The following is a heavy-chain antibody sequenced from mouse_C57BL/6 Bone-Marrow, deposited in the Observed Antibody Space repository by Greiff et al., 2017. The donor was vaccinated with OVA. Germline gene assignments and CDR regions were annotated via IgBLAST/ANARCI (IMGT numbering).Heavy chain of an antibody. CDR1: GYTFTSYW. CDR2: IDPSDSYT. D-gene: IGHD2-4*01. Sequence: LQQPGAELVKPGASVKLSCKASGYTFTSYWMQWVKQRPGQGLEWIGEIDPSDSYTNYNQKFKGKATLTVDTSSSTAYMQLSSLTSEDSAVYYCARFDWAYWGQGTLVTVSA. CDR3: ARFDWAY. J-gene: IGHJ3*01. V-gene: IGHV1-50*01.